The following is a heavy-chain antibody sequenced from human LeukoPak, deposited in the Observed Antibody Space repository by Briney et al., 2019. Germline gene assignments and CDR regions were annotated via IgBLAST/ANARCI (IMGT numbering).Heavy chain of an antibody. CDR1: GYTFTSYA. Sequence: GASVKASCKASGYTFTSYAIHWVRQAPGQRLEWMGWINTGNGNTKYSQKFQGRVTITRDTSATTSYMELTSLGSEDTAVYYCARSERAAAGDYWGQGTLVAVSS. CDR2: INTGNGNT. J-gene: IGHJ4*02. D-gene: IGHD6-13*01. V-gene: IGHV1-3*04. CDR3: ARSERAAAGDY.